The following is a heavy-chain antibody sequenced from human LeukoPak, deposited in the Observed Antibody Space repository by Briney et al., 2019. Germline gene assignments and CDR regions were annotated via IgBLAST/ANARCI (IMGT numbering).Heavy chain of an antibody. CDR2: IYSGGST. J-gene: IGHJ4*02. CDR1: GFTFSSYG. Sequence: PGGSLRLSCAASGFTFSSYGMHWVRQAPGKGLECISVIYSGGSTDYADSVKGRPTISRDNSKNTLYLQMNSLRAEDTAVYYCARVVDHDYGDYYLDYWGQGTLVTVSS. D-gene: IGHD4-17*01. CDR3: ARVVDHDYGDYYLDY. V-gene: IGHV3-53*01.